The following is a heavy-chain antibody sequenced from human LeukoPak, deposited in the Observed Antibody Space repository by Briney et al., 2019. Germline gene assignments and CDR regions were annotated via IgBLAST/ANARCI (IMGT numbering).Heavy chain of an antibody. CDR3: ARDSVYYDSSFQIDY. CDR2: INPNSGGT. CDR1: GYTFTGYY. J-gene: IGHJ4*02. Sequence: ASVKRCCKASGYTFTGYYMHWVRQAPGQGLEWMGWINPNSGGTNYAQKFQGRVTMTRDTSISTAYMELSRLRSDDTAVYYCARDSVYYDSSFQIDYWGERTLASVSS. D-gene: IGHD3-22*01. V-gene: IGHV1-2*02.